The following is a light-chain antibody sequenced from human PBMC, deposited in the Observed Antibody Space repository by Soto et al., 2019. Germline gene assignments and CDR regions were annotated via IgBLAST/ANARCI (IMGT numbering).Light chain of an antibody. J-gene: IGKJ1*01. V-gene: IGKV3-11*01. Sequence: EIVLTQSPGTLSLSPGERATLSCRASRAVNTRLAWYQHKPGQAPRLLIYLTSNRATGIPARFSGSGSGTDFTLTISSLEPEDSAVYYCHQRQSWPRTFGQGTKVDIK. CDR2: LTS. CDR1: RAVNTR. CDR3: HQRQSWPRT.